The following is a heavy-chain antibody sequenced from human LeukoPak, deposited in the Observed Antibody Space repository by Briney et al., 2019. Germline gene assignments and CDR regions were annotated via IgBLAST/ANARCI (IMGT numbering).Heavy chain of an antibody. CDR3: ARAAYSSTWYSRYFDL. CDR1: RFTFSSYA. D-gene: IGHD6-13*01. V-gene: IGHV3-13*01. CDR2: IGTAGEI. Sequence: GGSLRLSCAASRFTFSSYAMTWVRQATGKGLEWVSGIGTAGEIYYPGSVKGRFTISRENAKNSLYLQMNSLRAGDTAVYYCARAAYSSTWYSRYFDLWGRGTLVTVSS. J-gene: IGHJ2*01.